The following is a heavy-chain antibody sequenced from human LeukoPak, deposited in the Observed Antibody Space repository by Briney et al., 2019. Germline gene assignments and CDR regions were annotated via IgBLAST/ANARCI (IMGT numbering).Heavy chain of an antibody. CDR3: ARQTRSIAYYFDY. CDR1: GFTFSSYA. D-gene: IGHD6-6*01. V-gene: IGHV3-30*04. Sequence: GRSLRLSCAASGFTFSSYAMHLVRQAPGKGLEWVAVMSYDGSNKYYADSVKGRFTISRDNSKNTLYLQMNSLRAEDTAVYYCARQTRSIAYYFDYWGQGTLVTVSS. CDR2: MSYDGSNK. J-gene: IGHJ4*02.